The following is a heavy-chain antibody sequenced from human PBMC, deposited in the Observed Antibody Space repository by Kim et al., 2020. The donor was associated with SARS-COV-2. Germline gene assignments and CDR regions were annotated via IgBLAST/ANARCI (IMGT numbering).Heavy chain of an antibody. V-gene: IGHV3-64D*06. J-gene: IGHJ4*02. D-gene: IGHD5-18*01. CDR3: VIIRGYTSGSFDY. CDR1: GLTFSHYT. CDR2: VSGNGENT. Sequence: GGSLRLSCSASGLTFSHYTFHWVRQAPGKGLEFVSAVSGNGENTYYADSMRGRLTVSRDNSKNTVYLQMNTLRDEDSSVYYCVIIRGYTSGSFDYWGQG.